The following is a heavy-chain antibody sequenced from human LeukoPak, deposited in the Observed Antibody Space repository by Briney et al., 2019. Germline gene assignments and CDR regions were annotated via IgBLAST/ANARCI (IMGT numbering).Heavy chain of an antibody. CDR2: ISDTGSAT. CDR1: GFTYSTYA. CDR3: ANLGKYCSGSSCYR. J-gene: IGHJ4*02. Sequence: GRSLRLSCAASGFTYSTYAVSWVRQAPGKGLDWVSAISDTGSATYYADSVRGRFTISRDNSINTVYLQMNSLRAEDTAVYYCANLGKYCSGSSCYRWGQGTLVTVFS. V-gene: IGHV3-23*01. D-gene: IGHD2-2*02.